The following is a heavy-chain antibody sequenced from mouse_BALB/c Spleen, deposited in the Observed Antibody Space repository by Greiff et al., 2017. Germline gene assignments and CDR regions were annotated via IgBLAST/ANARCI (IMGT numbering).Heavy chain of an antibody. D-gene: IGHD2-14*01. CDR3: TRDRYDYAMDY. J-gene: IGHJ4*01. Sequence: EVQLVESGGGLVKPGGSLKLSCAASGFTFSSYTMSWVRQTPEKRLEWVATISSGGSYTYYPDSVKGRFTISRDNAKNTLYLQMSSLKSEDTAMYYCTRDRYDYAMDYWGQGTSVTVSS. CDR1: GFTFSSYT. V-gene: IGHV5-6-4*01. CDR2: ISSGGSYT.